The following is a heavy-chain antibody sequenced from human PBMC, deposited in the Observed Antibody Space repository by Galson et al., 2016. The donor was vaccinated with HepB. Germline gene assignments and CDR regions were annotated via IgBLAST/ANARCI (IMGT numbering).Heavy chain of an antibody. CDR1: GGSISSSHYY. Sequence: ETLSLTCTVSGGSISSSHYYRGWIRQPPGKGLEWIGNVYYSGSTYYNPSLKSRVTISVDTSKNQFSLKLTSVTAADTAVYYCATYLGGIVRASDYWGQGTLVTVSS. D-gene: IGHD1-26*01. J-gene: IGHJ4*02. CDR3: ATYLGGIVRASDY. V-gene: IGHV4-39*01. CDR2: VYYSGST.